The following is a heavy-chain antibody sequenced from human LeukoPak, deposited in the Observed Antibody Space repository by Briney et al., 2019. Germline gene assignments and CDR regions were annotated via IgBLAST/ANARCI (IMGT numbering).Heavy chain of an antibody. CDR1: GGSFSGYY. CDR2: INHSGST. D-gene: IGHD2-15*01. J-gene: IGHJ4*02. Sequence: SETLSLTCAVYGGSFSGYYWSWIRQPPGKGLEWIGEINHSGSTNYNPSLKSRVTISVDTSKNQFSLKLSSVTAADTAVYYCARGLGYCCGGSCYMFRYFDYWGQGTLVTVSS. V-gene: IGHV4-34*01. CDR3: ARGLGYCCGGSCYMFRYFDY.